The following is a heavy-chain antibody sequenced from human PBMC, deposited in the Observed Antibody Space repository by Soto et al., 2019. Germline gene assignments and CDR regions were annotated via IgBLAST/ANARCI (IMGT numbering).Heavy chain of an antibody. Sequence: SQTLSLTCAISGDSVSSNSAAWNWIRQSPSRGLEWLGRTYYRSKWYNDYAVSVKSRITINPDTSKNQFSLQLNSVTPEDTAVYYCARELGYCSGGTCYNYMDVWDKGTTVTVSS. CDR2: TYYRSKWYN. J-gene: IGHJ6*03. CDR3: ARELGYCSGGTCYNYMDV. V-gene: IGHV6-1*01. D-gene: IGHD2-15*01. CDR1: GDSVSSNSAA.